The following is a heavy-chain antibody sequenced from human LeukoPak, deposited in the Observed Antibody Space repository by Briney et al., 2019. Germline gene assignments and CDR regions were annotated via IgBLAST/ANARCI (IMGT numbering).Heavy chain of an antibody. D-gene: IGHD5-12*01. CDR3: ARAQWRRPDY. J-gene: IGHJ4*02. CDR1: GFTFSSYA. V-gene: IGHV3-30-3*01. CDR2: ISYDGSNK. Sequence: GGSLRLSCAASGFTFSSYAMHWVRQAPGKGLEWVAVISYDGSNKYYADSVKGRFTISRDSSKNALYLQMNSLRAEDTAVYYCARAQWRRPDYWGQGTLVTVSS.